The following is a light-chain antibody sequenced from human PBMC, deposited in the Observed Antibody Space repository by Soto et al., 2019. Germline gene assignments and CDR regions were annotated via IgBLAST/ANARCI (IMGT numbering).Light chain of an antibody. Sequence: EIVLTQSPGTLSLSPGERATLSCRASQSVSSSFLAWYQHKPGQAPRLLIYGASSRATGIPDRFSGSGSGKDFTLTISRLEPEDFAVYYCQQDDSSPWTFGQGTKVEIK. CDR1: QSVSSSF. V-gene: IGKV3-20*01. CDR2: GAS. J-gene: IGKJ1*01. CDR3: QQDDSSPWT.